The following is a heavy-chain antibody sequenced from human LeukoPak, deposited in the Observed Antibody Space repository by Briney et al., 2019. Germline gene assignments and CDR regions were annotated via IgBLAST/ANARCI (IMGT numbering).Heavy chain of an antibody. V-gene: IGHV4-4*07. CDR3: ARVRVVRDQYSWFDP. D-gene: IGHD3-10*01. J-gene: IGHJ5*02. CDR1: GGSISSYY. CDR2: IYTSEST. Sequence: SETLSLTCTVSGGSISSYYWSWIRQPAGKGLEWIGRIYTSESTNYNPSLKSRVTMSVDTSKNQFSLKLTSVTAADTAVYYCARVRVVRDQYSWFDPWGQGTLVTVSS.